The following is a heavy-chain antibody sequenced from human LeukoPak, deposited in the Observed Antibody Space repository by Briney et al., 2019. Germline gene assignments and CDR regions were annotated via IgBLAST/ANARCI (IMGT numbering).Heavy chain of an antibody. CDR1: GFTFSSYG. Sequence: PGGSLRLSCAASGFTFSSYGMHWVRQAPGKGLEWVAFIRYDGSNKYYADSVKGRFTISRDNSKNTLYLQMNSLRAEDTAVYYCAKEGITMVRGVIPNWGQGTLVTVSS. J-gene: IGHJ4*02. CDR2: IRYDGSNK. CDR3: AKEGITMVRGVIPN. V-gene: IGHV3-30*02. D-gene: IGHD3-10*01.